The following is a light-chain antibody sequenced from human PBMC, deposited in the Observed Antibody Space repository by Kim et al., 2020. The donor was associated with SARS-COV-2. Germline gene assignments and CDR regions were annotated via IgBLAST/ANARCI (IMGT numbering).Light chain of an antibody. V-gene: IGKV1-33*01. CDR2: DAS. Sequence: DIQMTQSPFSLSASVGDRVTITCQASQDISNYLNWYQHKEGKAPKLLIHDASSLATGVPSRFSGSGSGTDFTFTISSLQPEDFTTYYCQQYDNLPLTFGGGTKVDIK. CDR1: QDISNY. CDR3: QQYDNLPLT. J-gene: IGKJ4*01.